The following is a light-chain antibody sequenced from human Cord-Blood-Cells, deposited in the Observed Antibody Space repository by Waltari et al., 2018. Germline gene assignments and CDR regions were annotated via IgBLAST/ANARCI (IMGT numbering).Light chain of an antibody. CDR1: QSVSSY. V-gene: IGKV3-11*01. CDR2: DAS. Sequence: EIVLTQSPAALSLSPGERATLSCRASQSVSSYLAWDQQKPGQAPRLLIYDASNRAPGIPARFSGSGSGTDFNLTISSLEPEDFAVYYCQQRSNWITFGQGTRLEIK. CDR3: QQRSNWIT. J-gene: IGKJ5*01.